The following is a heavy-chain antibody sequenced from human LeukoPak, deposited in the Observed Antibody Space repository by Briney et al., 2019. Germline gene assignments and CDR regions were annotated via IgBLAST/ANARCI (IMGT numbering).Heavy chain of an antibody. J-gene: IGHJ4*02. Sequence: ASVNVSCKTSGYTFTAQYIHWVRQAPGQGLEWMGWMNPNSGNTGYAQKFQGRVTMTRNTSISTAYMELSSLRSEDTAVYYCARGWFGELDYWGQGTLVTVSS. V-gene: IGHV1-8*02. CDR1: GYTFTAQY. D-gene: IGHD3-10*01. CDR2: MNPNSGNT. CDR3: ARGWFGELDY.